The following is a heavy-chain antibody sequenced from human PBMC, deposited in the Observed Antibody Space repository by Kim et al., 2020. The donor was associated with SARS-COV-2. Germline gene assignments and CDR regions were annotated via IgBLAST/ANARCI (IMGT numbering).Heavy chain of an antibody. Sequence: ASVKVSCKVSGYTLTELSMHWVRQAPGKGLEWMGGFDPEDGETIYAQKFQGRVTMTEDTSTDTAYMELSSLRSEDTAVYYCATDPSPGYCSGGSCYRKIDAFDIWGQGTMVTVSS. CDR2: FDPEDGET. D-gene: IGHD2-15*01. J-gene: IGHJ3*02. CDR1: GYTLTELS. V-gene: IGHV1-24*01. CDR3: ATDPSPGYCSGGSCYRKIDAFDI.